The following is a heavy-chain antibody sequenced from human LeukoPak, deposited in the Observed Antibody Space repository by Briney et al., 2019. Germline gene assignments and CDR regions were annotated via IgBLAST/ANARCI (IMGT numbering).Heavy chain of an antibody. J-gene: IGHJ4*02. CDR2: ISGNGGAS. CDR1: GFTFGSFP. V-gene: IGHV3-23*01. D-gene: IGHD3-3*01. Sequence: GGSLRLSCAASGFTFGSFPMSWVRQAPGNGLEWVSSISGNGGASYYADSVKGRLTISRDNSRNTLYLQMSNLRAEDTALYFCAKSARIKIFGMIRHWGQGTPVTVSS. CDR3: AKSARIKIFGMIRH.